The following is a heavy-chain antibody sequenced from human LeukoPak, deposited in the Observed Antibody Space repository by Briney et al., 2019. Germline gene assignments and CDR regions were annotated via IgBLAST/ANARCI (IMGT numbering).Heavy chain of an antibody. CDR3: ARDPGVVVPAANYYYYYYMDV. CDR1: GYTFTSYY. V-gene: IGHV1-46*01. D-gene: IGHD2-2*01. J-gene: IGHJ6*03. CDR2: INPSGGST. Sequence: ASVKVSCKASGYTFTSYYMHWVRQAPGQGLEWMGIINPSGGSTSYAQKFQGRVTMTRDTSTSTVYMELSSLRSEDTAVYYCARDPGVVVPAANYYYYYYMDVWGKGTTVTVSS.